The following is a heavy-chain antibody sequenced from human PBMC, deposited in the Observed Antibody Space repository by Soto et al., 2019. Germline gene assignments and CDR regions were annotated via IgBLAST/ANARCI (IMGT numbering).Heavy chain of an antibody. Sequence: EVQLSQSGGGWEQPGGSLRLSCSASGFIFASYAMSWVRQAPGKGLEWVSVISGSAGTTDYAGSVTGRFTISRDNSKNTLYLHMNSLKGEDTAVYYCAKNGPSYADAFDSWGQGTMVTVSS. CDR1: GFIFASYA. V-gene: IGHV3-23*01. CDR3: AKNGPSYADAFDS. D-gene: IGHD2-8*01. J-gene: IGHJ3*01. CDR2: ISGSAGTT.